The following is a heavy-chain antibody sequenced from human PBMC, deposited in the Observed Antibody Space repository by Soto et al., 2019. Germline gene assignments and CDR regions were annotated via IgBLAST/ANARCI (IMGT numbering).Heavy chain of an antibody. CDR2: IYGDGTT. Sequence: EVQLVQSGGDLVQPGGSLRLSCAVSGITVNTNSMSWVRQAPGQGLEWVSVIYGDGTTYYEDYVKGRFNISRDLSKNSLHLQMNSLRGEDTAVYYCARDFGSTWYVFDSWGQGTLVTVSS. CDR3: ARDFGSTWYVFDS. CDR1: GITVNTNS. J-gene: IGHJ4*02. V-gene: IGHV3-66*01. D-gene: IGHD6-13*01.